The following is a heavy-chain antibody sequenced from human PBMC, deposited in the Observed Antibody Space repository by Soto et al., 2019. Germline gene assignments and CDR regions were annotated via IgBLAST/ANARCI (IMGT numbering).Heavy chain of an antibody. CDR2: IYYSGST. V-gene: IGHV4-31*03. J-gene: IGHJ6*02. D-gene: IGHD3-10*01. CDR3: ARDSRFRLDGMDV. Sequence: PSETLSLTCSVSGGSISSGGYYWSWIRQHPGEGLEWIGYIYYSGSTYYNPSLKSRVTISVDTSKNQFSLKLSSVTAADTAVYYCARDSRFRLDGMDVWGQGTTVTVSS. CDR1: GGSISSGGYY.